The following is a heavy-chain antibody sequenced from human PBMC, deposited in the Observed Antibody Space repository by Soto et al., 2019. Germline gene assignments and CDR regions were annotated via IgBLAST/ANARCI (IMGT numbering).Heavy chain of an antibody. V-gene: IGHV1-69*13. J-gene: IGHJ4*02. CDR2: IIPIFGTA. D-gene: IGHD3-22*01. CDR3: ARDGPYYYDSSGYHSGFSDY. Sequence: GASGKVSGKASGATSSTYAISWVRQAPGQGLEWMGGIIPIFGTASYAQKFQGRVTITADESTSTAYMELSSLRSEDTAVYYCARDGPYYYDSSGYHSGFSDYWGQGTLVTVSS. CDR1: GATSSTYA.